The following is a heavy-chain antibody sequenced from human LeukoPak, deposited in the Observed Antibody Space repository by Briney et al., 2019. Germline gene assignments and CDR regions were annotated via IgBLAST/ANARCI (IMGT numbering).Heavy chain of an antibody. Sequence: PSETLSLTCAVYGGSFSGYYWSWIRQPPGKGLEWIGEINHSGSTNYNPSLKSRVTISVDTSKNQFSLKLSSVTAADTAVYYCASATYGEMVYWGQGTLVTVS. CDR1: GGSFSGYY. CDR2: INHSGST. V-gene: IGHV4-34*01. CDR3: ASATYGEMVY. J-gene: IGHJ4*02. D-gene: IGHD4-17*01.